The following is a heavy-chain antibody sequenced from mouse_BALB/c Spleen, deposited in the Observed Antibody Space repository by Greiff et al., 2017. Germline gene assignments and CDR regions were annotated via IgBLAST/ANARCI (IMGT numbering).Heavy chain of an antibody. CDR1: GYTFTSYY. CDR3: ARSENWGYAMDY. J-gene: IGHJ4*01. CDR2: IYPGNVNT. V-gene: IGHV1S56*01. D-gene: IGHD4-1*01. Sequence: VQLQQSGAELARPGASVKMSCKASGYTFTSYYIHWVKQRPGQGLEWIGWIYPGNVNTKYNEKFKGKATLTADKSSSTAYMQLSSLTSEDSAVYFCARSENWGYAMDYWGQGTSVTVSS.